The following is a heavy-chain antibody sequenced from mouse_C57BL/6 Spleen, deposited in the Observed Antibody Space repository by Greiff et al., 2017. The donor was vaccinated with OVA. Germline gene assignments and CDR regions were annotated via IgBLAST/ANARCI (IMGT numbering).Heavy chain of an antibody. J-gene: IGHJ2*01. CDR2: ISSGSSTI. CDR3: ARDGYDEVDY. CDR1: GFTFSDYG. D-gene: IGHD2-2*01. V-gene: IGHV5-17*01. Sequence: EVQLVESGGGLVKPGGSLKLSYAASGFTFSDYGMHWVRQAPEKGLEWVAYISSGSSTIYYADTVKGRFTISRDNAKNTLFLQMTSLRSEDTAMYYCARDGYDEVDYWGQGTTLTVSS.